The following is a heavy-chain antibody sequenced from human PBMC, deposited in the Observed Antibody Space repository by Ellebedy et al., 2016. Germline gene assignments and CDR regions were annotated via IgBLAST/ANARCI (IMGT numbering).Heavy chain of an antibody. CDR2: ISTYNGNA. J-gene: IGHJ6*02. CDR1: GYHFTNYA. V-gene: IGHV1-18*01. CDR3: VRDHQRHFYDGSGYPRTYFYGMDV. Sequence: ASVKVSCKASGYHFTNYAMSWVRQAPGQGPEWMGWISTYNGNAKYAQKFQGRVTMTTDTSTTTAYLELRNLTSDDTAVYYCVRDHQRHFYDGSGYPRTYFYGMDVWGQGTTVIVSS. D-gene: IGHD3-22*01.